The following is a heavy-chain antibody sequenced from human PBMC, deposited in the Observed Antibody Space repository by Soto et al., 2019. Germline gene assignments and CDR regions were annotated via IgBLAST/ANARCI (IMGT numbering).Heavy chain of an antibody. CDR2: ISGSGIST. Sequence: HPGGSLRLSCAASGFTFSTSPMSWVRQAPGKGLEWVSGISGSGISTYYTDSVKGRFTISRDNSKNTVFLQMNSLRDEDTAVYYCVKPPVITASYYYYDMDVWGQGTTVTVSS. J-gene: IGHJ6*02. D-gene: IGHD4-4*01. V-gene: IGHV3-23*01. CDR1: GFTFSTSP. CDR3: VKPPVITASYYYYDMDV.